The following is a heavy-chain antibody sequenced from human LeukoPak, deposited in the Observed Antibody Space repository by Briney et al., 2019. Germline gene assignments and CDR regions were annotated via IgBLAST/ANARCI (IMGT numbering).Heavy chain of an antibody. J-gene: IGHJ4*02. Sequence: SETLSLTCTVSGGSISSSSYYWGWIRQPPGKGLEWIGGIYYSGKTYYNPSLKSRVTISVDTSKNQFSLKLSSVTAADTAVYYCARSYYDSSGYSVGYWGQGTPVTVSS. V-gene: IGHV4-39*07. D-gene: IGHD3-22*01. CDR1: GGSISSSSYY. CDR3: ARSYYDSSGYSVGY. CDR2: IYYSGKT.